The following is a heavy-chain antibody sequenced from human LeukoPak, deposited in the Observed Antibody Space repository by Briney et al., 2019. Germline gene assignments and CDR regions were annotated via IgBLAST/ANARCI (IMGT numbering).Heavy chain of an antibody. CDR1: GFTFSSYS. D-gene: IGHD2-8*01. Sequence: GGSLRLSCAASGFTFSSYSTNWVRQAPGKGLEWVSSISSSSSYIYYADSVKGRFTISRDNAKNSLYLQMNSLRAEDTAVYYCASGRCTNGVCYKGYYWGQGTLVTVSS. CDR3: ASGRCTNGVCYKGYY. V-gene: IGHV3-21*01. J-gene: IGHJ4*02. CDR2: ISSSSSYI.